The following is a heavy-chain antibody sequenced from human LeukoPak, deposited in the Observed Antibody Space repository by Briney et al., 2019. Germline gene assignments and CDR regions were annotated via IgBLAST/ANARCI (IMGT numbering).Heavy chain of an antibody. J-gene: IGHJ4*02. CDR2: MSTNSGNT. CDR3: ARFNSYGSGNGFDY. V-gene: IGHV1-8*01. Sequence: GASVKVSCKASGYTFISYDINWVRQATGQGLEWMGWMSTNSGNTGYAQKFQGRVTMTRNTSINTAYMELSSLSSEDTAVYYCARFNSYGSGNGFDYWGQGTLVTVSS. CDR1: GYTFISYD. D-gene: IGHD3-10*01.